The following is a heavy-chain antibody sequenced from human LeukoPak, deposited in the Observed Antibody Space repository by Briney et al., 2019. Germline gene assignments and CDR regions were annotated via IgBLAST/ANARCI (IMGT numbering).Heavy chain of an antibody. CDR1: GYTFTSYA. CDR2: INTYTVNT. Sequence: ASVKVSCKASGYTFTSYAMNWVRQAPGQGLEWMGCINTYTVNTTYAQGFTGRFVFSLDTSVSTAYLLISTLKAEDTAVYYCARANSWPSDAFDIWGQGTMVTVSS. J-gene: IGHJ3*02. D-gene: IGHD6-13*01. V-gene: IGHV7-4-1*02. CDR3: ARANSWPSDAFDI.